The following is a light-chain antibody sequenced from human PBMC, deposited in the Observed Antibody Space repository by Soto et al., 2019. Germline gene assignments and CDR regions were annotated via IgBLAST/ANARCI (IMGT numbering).Light chain of an antibody. CDR2: EGS. J-gene: IGLJ2*01. CDR1: SSDVGSYNL. V-gene: IGLV2-23*01. CDR3: CSYAGSSTSV. Sequence: QSALTQPASMSGSPGQSITISCTGTSSDVGSYNLVSWYQQHPGKAPKLMIYEGSKRPSGVSNRFSGSKSGNTASLTISGLQAEDEADYYCCSYAGSSTSVFGGGTKVTVL.